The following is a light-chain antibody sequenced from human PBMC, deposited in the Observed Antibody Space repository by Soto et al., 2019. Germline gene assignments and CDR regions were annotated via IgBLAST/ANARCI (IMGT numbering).Light chain of an antibody. CDR3: QQYGASPPVYA. Sequence: EIVLTQSPGTLSLSPGERATLSCRTSRSDRNTYLAWYQQKPGQAPRLLIYVASSRATGIPDKFSGSGSGTDFTLTISRLELEDFAVYYCQQYGASPPVYAFGQGTKLEIK. J-gene: IGKJ2*01. CDR1: RSDRNTY. CDR2: VAS. V-gene: IGKV3-20*01.